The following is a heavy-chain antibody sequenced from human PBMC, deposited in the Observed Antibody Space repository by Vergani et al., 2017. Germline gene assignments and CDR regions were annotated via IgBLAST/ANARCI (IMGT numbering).Heavy chain of an antibody. CDR1: GGSFTSYH. V-gene: IGHV4-34*03. D-gene: IGHD3-22*01. J-gene: IGHJ4*02. CDR3: FLKMASVSVEDTAVYYCAREDVRYYDSYGNSAGYFDS. Sequence: QVQLQQWGGGLLKPSETLSLTCVVNGGSFTSYHWTWIRQSPGEGLEWVGDIDHTGRPDYNPSLKSRLTMSVDKSRNQFSLTLNSVTATDTAKKHFFLKMASVSVEDTAVYYCAREDVRYYDSYGNSAGYFDSWGQGTLVTVSS. CDR2: IDHTGRP.